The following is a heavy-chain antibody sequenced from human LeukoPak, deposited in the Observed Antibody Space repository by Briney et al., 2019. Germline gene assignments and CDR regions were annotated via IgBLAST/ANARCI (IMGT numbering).Heavy chain of an antibody. CDR2: FDPEEGEK. J-gene: IGHJ4*02. Sequence: ASVKVSCKVSGYTLTELSVHWVRQAPGKGLEWMGGFDPEEGEKIYAQKFQGRVTTTEDTSTDTAYMELSRLRSDDTAVYYCARRQAGYSSSQYLDYWGQGTLVTVSS. D-gene: IGHD6-13*01. CDR1: GYTLTELS. V-gene: IGHV1-24*01. CDR3: ARRQAGYSSSQYLDY.